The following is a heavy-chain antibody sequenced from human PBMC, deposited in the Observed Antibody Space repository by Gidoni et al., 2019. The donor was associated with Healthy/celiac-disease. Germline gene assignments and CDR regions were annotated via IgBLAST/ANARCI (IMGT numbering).Heavy chain of an antibody. Sequence: QVQLQESGPGLVKPSQTLSLTCTVSGGSISSGDYYWSWIRQPPGKGLEWIGYIYYSGSTYYNPSLKSRVTISVDTSKNQFSLKLSSVTAADTAVYYCARGDDGDRLYYYGMDVWGQGTTVTVSS. CDR1: GGSISSGDYY. V-gene: IGHV4-30-4*01. CDR3: ARGDDGDRLYYYGMDV. D-gene: IGHD4-17*01. CDR2: IYYSGST. J-gene: IGHJ6*02.